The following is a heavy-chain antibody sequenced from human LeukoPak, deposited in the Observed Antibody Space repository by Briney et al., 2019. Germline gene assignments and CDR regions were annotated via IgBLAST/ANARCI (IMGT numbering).Heavy chain of an antibody. V-gene: IGHV1-2*02. J-gene: IGHJ4*02. CDR3: ATTRVTTTRLDY. CDR2: INPNSGVT. D-gene: IGHD5-12*01. CDR1: GYTFIGYY. Sequence: ASVKVSCKASGYTFIGYYMHWVRQAPGQGLEWMGWINPNSGVTNYAQKFQGRVTMTRDTSISTAYMELTSLRSDDRAVYYCATTRVTTTRLDYWGEGTLLTVPS.